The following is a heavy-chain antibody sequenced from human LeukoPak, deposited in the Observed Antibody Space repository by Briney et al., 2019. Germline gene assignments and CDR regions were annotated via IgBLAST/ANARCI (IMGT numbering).Heavy chain of an antibody. V-gene: IGHV1-69*13. D-gene: IGHD4-23*01. CDR3: ATPNFGGDSAYFDY. Sequence: ASVKVSCKTSGGTLTTYPISWVRQAPGQGLEWKGGIIPSVGRTHYVQKFQGRVTITADESTNTAYMELSSLRFEDTAVYYCATPNFGGDSAYFDYWGQGTLVTVSS. CDR2: IIPSVGRT. J-gene: IGHJ4*02. CDR1: GGTLTTYP.